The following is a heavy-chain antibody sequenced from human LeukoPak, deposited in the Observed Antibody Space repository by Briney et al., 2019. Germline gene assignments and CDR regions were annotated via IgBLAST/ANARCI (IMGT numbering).Heavy chain of an antibody. CDR1: GGSISSYY. J-gene: IGHJ6*02. V-gene: IGHV4-59*01. CDR3: ARTNPMVRGVIISPCYYYGMDV. Sequence: SETLSLTCTVSGGSISSYYWSWIRQPPGKGLEWIGYIYYSGSTNYNPSLKSRVTISVDTSKHQYSLKLRSVTAADTAVYYCARTNPMVRGVIISPCYYYGMDVWGQGTTVTVSS. D-gene: IGHD3-10*01. CDR2: IYYSGST.